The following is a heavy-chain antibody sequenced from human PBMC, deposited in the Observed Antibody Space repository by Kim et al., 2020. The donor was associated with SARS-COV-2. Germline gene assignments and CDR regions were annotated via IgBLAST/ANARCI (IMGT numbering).Heavy chain of an antibody. CDR3: AKDGRFGELLG. D-gene: IGHD3-10*01. V-gene: IGHV3-23*03. CDR2: T. J-gene: IGHJ4*02. Sequence: TYYADSVKGRFTISRDNSKNTLYLQMNSLRAEDTAVYYCAKDGRFGELLGRGQGTLVTVSS.